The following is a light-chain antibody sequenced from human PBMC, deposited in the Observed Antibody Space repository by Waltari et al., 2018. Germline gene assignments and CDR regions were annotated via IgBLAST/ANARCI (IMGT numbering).Light chain of an antibody. Sequence: QSALTQPASVSGSPGQSIPISCTGTSSDLGAFKHVSWYQQHPGKAPRLMIFDVSDRPSGVSTRFSGSKSGNTASLTISGLQAEDEADYYCLSFTSSSTWVFGGGTKLTVL. CDR2: DVS. CDR1: SSDLGAFKH. CDR3: LSFTSSSTWV. J-gene: IGLJ3*02. V-gene: IGLV2-14*03.